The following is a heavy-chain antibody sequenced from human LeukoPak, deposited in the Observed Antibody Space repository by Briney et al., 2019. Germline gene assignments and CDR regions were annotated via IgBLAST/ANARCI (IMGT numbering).Heavy chain of an antibody. CDR2: ISYDGTDK. D-gene: IGHD4-23*01. CDR1: GFTFGNYA. V-gene: IGHV3-30*04. Sequence: GGSLRLSCTASGFTFGNYAMHWVRQAPGKGLHWVAVISYDGTDKYYGDSVKGRFIISRDNSKNTLYVQMTSLRVEDTAVYFCAREYGGYIDFWGQGTLVTVSS. CDR3: AREYGGYIDF. J-gene: IGHJ4*02.